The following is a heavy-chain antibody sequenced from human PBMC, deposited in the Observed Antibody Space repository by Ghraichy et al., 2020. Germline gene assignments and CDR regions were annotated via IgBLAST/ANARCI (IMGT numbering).Heavy chain of an antibody. CDR1: GGSISSGDYY. J-gene: IGHJ4*02. CDR3: ARDQSLAGSHFFDN. V-gene: IGHV4-31*03. CDR2: ISYSGST. D-gene: IGHD6-19*01. Sequence: SETLSLTCTVSGGSISSGDYYWGWIRQPPGKGLEWIGYISYSGSTFYNPSLKSRVTMSVDTSKNQFSLRLSSVTAADTAVYFCARDQSLAGSHFFDNWGQGTLVSGSS.